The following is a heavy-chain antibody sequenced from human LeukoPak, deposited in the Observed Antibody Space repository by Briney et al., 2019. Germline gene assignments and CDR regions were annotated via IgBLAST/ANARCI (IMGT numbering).Heavy chain of an antibody. D-gene: IGHD2-8*01. J-gene: IGHJ3*02. CDR3: AKDVWGGAFDI. CDR1: GFTFSSYG. Sequence: GGSLRLSCAASGFTFSSYGMHWVRQAPGKGLEWVAVISYDGSNKYYADSVKGRFTISRDNSKNTLYLQMNSLRAEDTAVYYCAKDVWGGAFDIWGQGTMVTVSS. CDR2: ISYDGSNK. V-gene: IGHV3-30*18.